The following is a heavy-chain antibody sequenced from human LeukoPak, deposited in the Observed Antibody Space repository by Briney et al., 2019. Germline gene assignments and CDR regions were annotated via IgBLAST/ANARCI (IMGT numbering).Heavy chain of an antibody. Sequence: PAGVSLRLSCAASGFTFSSYAMSWVRQAPGKGLEWVSAISGSGGSTYYADSVKGRFTISRDNSKNTLYLQMNSPRAEDTAVYYCAKGGMVQGVKRFQFDYWGQGTLVTVSS. D-gene: IGHD3-10*01. V-gene: IGHV3-23*01. J-gene: IGHJ4*02. CDR1: GFTFSSYA. CDR2: ISGSGGST. CDR3: AKGGMVQGVKRFQFDY.